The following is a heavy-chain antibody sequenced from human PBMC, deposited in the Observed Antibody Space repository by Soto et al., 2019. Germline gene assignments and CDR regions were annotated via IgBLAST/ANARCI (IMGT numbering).Heavy chain of an antibody. J-gene: IGHJ6*02. D-gene: IGHD4-4*01. CDR3: AKVRVTVYYYYGMDV. V-gene: IGHV3-30*18. CDR2: ISYDGSNK. Sequence: QVQLVESGGGVVQPGRSLRLSCAASGFTFSSYGMHWVRQAPGKGLEWVAVISYDGSNKYYADSVKGRFTISRDNSKNTLYLQMNSLRAEDTAVYYCAKVRVTVYYYYGMDVWGQGTTVTVSS. CDR1: GFTFSSYG.